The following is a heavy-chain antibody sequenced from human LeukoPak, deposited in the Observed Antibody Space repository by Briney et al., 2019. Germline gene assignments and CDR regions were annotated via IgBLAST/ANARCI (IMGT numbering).Heavy chain of an antibody. CDR2: IWHDGSHK. CDR1: EFAFNSYA. CDR3: AREILGSGSYPDF. Sequence: GRTLRLSCAAFEFAFNSYAMPWIRQAPGQVLEWMALIWHDGSHKFYSNSVRGQFTISRHNSKITVSLQMNNLRHEYTALYYCAREILGSGSYPDFWGSGTVVSVSS. D-gene: IGHD3-10*01. J-gene: IGHJ4*01. V-gene: IGHV3-33*01.